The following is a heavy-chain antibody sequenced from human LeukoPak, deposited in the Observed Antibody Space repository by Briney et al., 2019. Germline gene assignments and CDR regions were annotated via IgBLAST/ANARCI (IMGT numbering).Heavy chain of an antibody. CDR2: IYSGGST. D-gene: IGHD1-1*01. CDR1: GFTFSSYA. J-gene: IGHJ4*02. Sequence: SGGSLRLSCAASGFTFSSYAMSWVRQAPGKGLEWVSVIYSGGSTYYADSVKGRFTISRDNSKNTLYLQMNSLKAEDTAVYYCARVPGYNWGQGTLVTVSS. CDR3: ARVPGYN. V-gene: IGHV3-53*01.